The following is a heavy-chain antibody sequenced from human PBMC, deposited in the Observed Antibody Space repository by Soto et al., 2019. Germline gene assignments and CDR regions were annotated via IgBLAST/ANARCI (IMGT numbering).Heavy chain of an antibody. Sequence: QVQLQESGPGLVEPSQTLSLTCTVSGDSISSGYFWSWIRQSPGKGLEWIGHTYNSGTTYNNPSLRSRGTISIDTSRNQFSLRLTSVTAADTAVYYCARGPSADKIDYWGQATLVTVSS. CDR1: GDSISSGYF. J-gene: IGHJ4*02. V-gene: IGHV4-30-4*01. CDR3: ARGPSADKIDY. CDR2: TYNSGTT. D-gene: IGHD3-3*01.